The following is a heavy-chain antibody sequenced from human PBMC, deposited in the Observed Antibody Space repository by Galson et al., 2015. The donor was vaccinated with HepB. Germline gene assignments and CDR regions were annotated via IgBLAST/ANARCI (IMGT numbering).Heavy chain of an antibody. D-gene: IGHD6-19*01. CDR2: INPSGGST. CDR1: GYTFTSYY. J-gene: IGHJ2*01. Sequence: SVKVSCKASGYTFTSYYMHWVRQAPGQGLEWMGIINPSGGSTSYAQKFQGRVTMTRDTSTSTVYMELSSLRSEDTAVYYCARGSGQQWLVRYFDLWGRGTLVTVSS. CDR3: ARGSGQQWLVRYFDL. V-gene: IGHV1-46*01.